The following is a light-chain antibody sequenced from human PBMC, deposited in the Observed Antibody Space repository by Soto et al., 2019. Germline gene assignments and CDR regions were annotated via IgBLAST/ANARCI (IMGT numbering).Light chain of an antibody. Sequence: EIVLTQSPGTLSLSPGERATLSCRASQSVSSSYFAWYQQKPGQAPRLLIYGASSRATGIPDRVSGSGSGTDFTLTISRREPEDFAVYYCQQYGSSLWTFGQGTKVEIK. CDR3: QQYGSSLWT. CDR1: QSVSSSY. J-gene: IGKJ1*01. CDR2: GAS. V-gene: IGKV3-20*01.